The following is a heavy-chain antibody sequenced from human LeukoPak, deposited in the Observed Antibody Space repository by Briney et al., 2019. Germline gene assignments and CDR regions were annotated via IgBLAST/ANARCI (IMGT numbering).Heavy chain of an antibody. J-gene: IGHJ4*02. D-gene: IGHD5-24*01. CDR2: IYPGDSDT. CDR3: ARHCRRWLLEAAFDY. CDR1: GYSFTTYW. Sequence: GESLKISCKGSGYSFTTYWIGWVRQMPGKGLEWMGIIYPGDSDTRYSPSFQGQVTISADKSISTAYLQWSSLKASDTAMYYCARHCRRWLLEAAFDYWGQGTLVTVSS. V-gene: IGHV5-51*01.